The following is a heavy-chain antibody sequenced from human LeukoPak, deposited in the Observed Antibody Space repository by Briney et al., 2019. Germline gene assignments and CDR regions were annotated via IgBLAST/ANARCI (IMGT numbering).Heavy chain of an antibody. CDR1: GFTLSNYA. Sequence: PGGSLRLSCAASGFTLSNYALSWVRQAPGKGLEWVSAISAGSSTIYYADSVKGRFTISRDNSKNTLYLQMNSLRAEDTALYYCAREVDSSGCFDYWGQGTLVTVSS. V-gene: IGHV3-23*01. J-gene: IGHJ4*02. CDR2: ISAGSSTI. CDR3: AREVDSSGCFDY. D-gene: IGHD3-22*01.